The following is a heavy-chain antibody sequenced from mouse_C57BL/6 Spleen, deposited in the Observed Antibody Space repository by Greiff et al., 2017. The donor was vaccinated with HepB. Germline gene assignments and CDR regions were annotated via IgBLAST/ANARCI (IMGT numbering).Heavy chain of an antibody. CDR2: INYDGSST. CDR1: GFTFSDYY. D-gene: IGHD1-1*01. CDR3: AREAVATRYYAMDY. Sequence: EVKLVESEGGLVQPGRSMKLSCTASGFTFSDYYMAWVRQVPEKGLEWVANINYDGSSTYYLDSLKSRFIISRDNAKNILYLQMSSLKSEDTATYYCAREAVATRYYAMDYWGQGTSVTVSS. V-gene: IGHV5-16*01. J-gene: IGHJ4*01.